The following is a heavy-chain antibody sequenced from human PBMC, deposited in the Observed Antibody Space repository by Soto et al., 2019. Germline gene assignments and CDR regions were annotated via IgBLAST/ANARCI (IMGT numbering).Heavy chain of an antibody. Sequence: SQTLSLTCTVSGGSISSSSYYWGWIRQPPGKGLEWIGSIYYSGSTYYNPSLKSRVTISVDTSKNQFSLKLSSVTAADTAVYYCATTKDGRWLVQQDYYFDYWGQGTLVTVSS. CDR1: GGSISSSSYY. V-gene: IGHV4-39*01. CDR2: IYYSGST. J-gene: IGHJ4*02. CDR3: ATTKDGRWLVQQDYYFDY. D-gene: IGHD6-19*01.